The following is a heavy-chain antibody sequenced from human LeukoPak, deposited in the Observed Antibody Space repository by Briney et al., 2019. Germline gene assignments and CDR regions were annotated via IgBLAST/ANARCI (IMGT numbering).Heavy chain of an antibody. V-gene: IGHV4-59*01. CDR3: ARSDLYGDYPPGNY. CDR1: GGSISSYY. D-gene: IGHD4-17*01. CDR2: IYYIGRT. J-gene: IGHJ4*02. Sequence: SETLSLTCTVSGGSISSYYWNWIRQPPGKGLGWIGYIYYIGRTNYNPSLKSRVIISIDTSKNQFSLKLSSVTAADTAFYYCARSDLYGDYPPGNYWGQGTLVAVSS.